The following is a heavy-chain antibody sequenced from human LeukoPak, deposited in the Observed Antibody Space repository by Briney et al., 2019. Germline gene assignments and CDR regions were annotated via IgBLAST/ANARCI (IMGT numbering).Heavy chain of an antibody. J-gene: IGHJ6*03. CDR1: GFTFDDYA. CDR3: AKDLYGSGSYYNFYYYYYMDV. CDR2: ISGSGGST. Sequence: GGSLRLSCAASGFTFDDYAMSWVRQAPGKGLEWVSAISGSGGSTYYADSVKGRFTISRDNSKNTLYLQMNSLRAEDTAVYYCAKDLYGSGSYYNFYYYYYMDVWGKGTTVTVSS. V-gene: IGHV3-23*01. D-gene: IGHD3-10*01.